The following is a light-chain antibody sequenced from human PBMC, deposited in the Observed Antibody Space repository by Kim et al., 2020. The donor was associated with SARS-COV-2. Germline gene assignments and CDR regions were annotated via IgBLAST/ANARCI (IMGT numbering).Light chain of an antibody. J-gene: IGKJ4*01. CDR2: DAS. Sequence: DIQMTQSPSSLSAYVGDRVIITCQASQDIETFLNWFKHKPGRAPTLLIYDASELETGVPTRFNGSGSGTDFSLTITTLQSDDTGTYYCQQEADYPLSFGGGTKVDIK. CDR1: QDIETF. CDR3: QQEADYPLS. V-gene: IGKV1-33*01.